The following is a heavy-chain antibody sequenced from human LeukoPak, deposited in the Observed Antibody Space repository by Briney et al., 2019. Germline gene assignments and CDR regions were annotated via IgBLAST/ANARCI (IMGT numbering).Heavy chain of an antibody. V-gene: IGHV5-51*01. Sequence: GESLKISCKGSGYSFSIYWIGWVRQMPGKGLEWRGIIYPGDSDTRYSPSFQGQVTISADKSISTAYLHWNSLKASDTAVYYCARLRAERSYYEPGSYPFYFDSWGQGTLVTVSS. J-gene: IGHJ4*02. CDR1: GYSFSIYW. CDR2: IYPGDSDT. D-gene: IGHD3-10*01. CDR3: ARLRAERSYYEPGSYPFYFDS.